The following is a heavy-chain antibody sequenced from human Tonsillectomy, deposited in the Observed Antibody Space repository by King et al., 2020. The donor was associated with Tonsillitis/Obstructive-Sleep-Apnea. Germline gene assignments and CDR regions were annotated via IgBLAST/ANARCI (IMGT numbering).Heavy chain of an antibody. CDR1: GFSLSTSGVG. Sequence: INLQESGPTLVKPPQTLTLTCTFSGFSLSTSGVGVGWIRQPPGKALEWLALIYWDDDKRYSPSLKSRLTITKDTSKNQVVLTMTNMDPVDTATYYCAHRPLITIFGVVVKEGNWFDPWGQGTLVTVSS. J-gene: IGHJ5*02. D-gene: IGHD3-3*01. CDR3: AHRPLITIFGVVVKEGNWFDP. V-gene: IGHV2-5*02. CDR2: IYWDDDK.